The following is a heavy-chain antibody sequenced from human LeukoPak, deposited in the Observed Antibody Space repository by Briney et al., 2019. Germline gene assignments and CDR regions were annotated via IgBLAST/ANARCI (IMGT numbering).Heavy chain of an antibody. V-gene: IGHV3-15*01. CDR2: IKSKVDDGTT. D-gene: IGHD2-2*01. Sequence: PGGSLRPSCEGAGFIFDNAWMSWVRQAPGKGPEWVGRIKSKVDDGTTDYAAPVKGRFIMSRDDSKNTLYLQMSSLKIEDTAVYYCVTLGYCTTTRCYATDGGAFDIWGQGTMVTVSS. CDR1: GFIFDNAW. CDR3: VTLGYCTTTRCYATDGGAFDI. J-gene: IGHJ3*02.